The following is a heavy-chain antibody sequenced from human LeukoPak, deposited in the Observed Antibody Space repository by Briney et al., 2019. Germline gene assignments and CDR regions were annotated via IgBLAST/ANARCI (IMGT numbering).Heavy chain of an antibody. V-gene: IGHV4-4*02. CDR1: GGSISSSYW. J-gene: IGHJ3*02. CDR3: AGAYCGGDCYSGSTFDI. D-gene: IGHD2-21*02. Sequence: SETLSLTCAVSGGSISSSYWWSWVRQPPGKGLEWIGEVYHSGSTNYSPSLKSRVTLSVEKSKNQFCMRLSSVSAADTAVYYCAGAYCGGDCYSGSTFDIWGQGTMVTVSS. CDR2: VYHSGST.